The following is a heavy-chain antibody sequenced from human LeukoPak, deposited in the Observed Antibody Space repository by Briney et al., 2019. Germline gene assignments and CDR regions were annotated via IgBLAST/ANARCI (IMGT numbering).Heavy chain of an antibody. Sequence: GGSLRLSCAASGFTVSSNYMSWVRQAPGKGLEWVAVIWYDGSNKYYADSVKGRFTISRDNSKNTLYLQMNSLRAEDTAVYYCARGATIFRYWGQGTLVTVSS. J-gene: IGHJ4*02. D-gene: IGHD1-26*01. CDR1: GFTVSSNY. CDR3: ARGATIFRY. CDR2: IWYDGSNK. V-gene: IGHV3-33*08.